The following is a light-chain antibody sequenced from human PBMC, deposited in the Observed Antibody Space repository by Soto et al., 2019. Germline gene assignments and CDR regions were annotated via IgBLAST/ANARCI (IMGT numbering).Light chain of an antibody. V-gene: IGKV1-5*03. J-gene: IGKJ3*01. CDR3: QQYNSYSPET. Sequence: DIQMTQSPSTLSASVGDRVTITCRASQSISSWLAWYQQKPGKAPKLLIYKASSLESGVPSRFSGSGSGTEFNLTISSLQPDDFATYYCQQYNSYSPETFGPGTKVDIK. CDR2: KAS. CDR1: QSISSW.